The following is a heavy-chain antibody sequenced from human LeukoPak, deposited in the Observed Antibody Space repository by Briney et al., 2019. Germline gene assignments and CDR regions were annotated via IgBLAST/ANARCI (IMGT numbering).Heavy chain of an antibody. J-gene: IGHJ6*02. CDR1: GGPISSRNW. Sequence: KPSETLSLTCAGSGGPISSRNWGRWVRQPPGKGLEWIQQIYRCGRTNYKPSLKSRVNLSVDQYKNQYSLKLSSVTAEDTAVYYCARESSRITIFGVDVWGQGTTVTVSS. V-gene: IGHV4-4*02. D-gene: IGHD3-3*01. CDR2: IYRCGRT. CDR3: ARESSRITIFGVDV.